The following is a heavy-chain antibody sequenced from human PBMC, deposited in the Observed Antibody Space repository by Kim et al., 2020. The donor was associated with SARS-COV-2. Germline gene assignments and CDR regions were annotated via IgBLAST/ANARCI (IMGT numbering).Heavy chain of an antibody. CDR3: ARDSYRYDS. J-gene: IGHJ4*02. CDR2: ISRDTIAT. D-gene: IGHD5-18*01. Sequence: GGSLRLSCAASGFPFNIFAMHRVRQAPGKGLEWVSFISRDTIATYYADSVKGRFIVSRDDSTNMLYLQLNNLRAEDSAVYYCARDSYRYDSWGRGTLVTVSS. CDR1: GFPFNIFA. V-gene: IGHV3-30*03.